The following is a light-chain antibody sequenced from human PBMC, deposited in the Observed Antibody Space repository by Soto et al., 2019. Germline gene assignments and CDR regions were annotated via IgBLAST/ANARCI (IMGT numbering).Light chain of an antibody. CDR3: QQLNSYPRT. CDR2: KAS. Sequence: DIQMTQSPSTLSGSVGDRVTITCRASQTISSWLAWYQQKPGQAPKLLIYKASTLKSGVPPRFSGSGSGAECTLTISSLQPDDFATYYCQQLNSYPRTFGPGTKVDIK. J-gene: IGKJ3*01. CDR1: QTISSW. V-gene: IGKV1-5*03.